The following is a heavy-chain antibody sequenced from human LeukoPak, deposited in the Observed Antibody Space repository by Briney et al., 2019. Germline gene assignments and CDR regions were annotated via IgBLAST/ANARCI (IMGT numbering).Heavy chain of an antibody. V-gene: IGHV3-23*01. CDR2: ISGSGGST. CDR3: AKFGVLLWFGELLGSWFDP. J-gene: IGHJ5*02. D-gene: IGHD3-10*01. CDR1: GFTFSSYG. Sequence: GGSLRLSCAASGFTFSSYGMSWVRQAPGKGLEWVSVISGSGGSTYYADSVKGRFTISRDNSKNTLYLQMNSLRAEDTAVYYCAKFGVLLWFGELLGSWFDPWGQGTLVTVSS.